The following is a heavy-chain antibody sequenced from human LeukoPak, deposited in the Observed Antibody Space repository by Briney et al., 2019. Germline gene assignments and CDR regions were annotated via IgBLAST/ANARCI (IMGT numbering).Heavy chain of an antibody. J-gene: IGHJ5*02. Sequence: ASVKVSCKASGYTFTGYYMHWVRQAPGQGLEWMGRINPNSGGTNYAQKFQGRVTMTRDTSISTAYMELSRLRSDDTAVYYCASGYCTSTTCYMYNWLDPWGQGTLVTVSS. CDR2: INPNSGGT. V-gene: IGHV1-2*06. CDR1: GYTFTGYY. D-gene: IGHD2-2*02. CDR3: ASGYCTSTTCYMYNWLDP.